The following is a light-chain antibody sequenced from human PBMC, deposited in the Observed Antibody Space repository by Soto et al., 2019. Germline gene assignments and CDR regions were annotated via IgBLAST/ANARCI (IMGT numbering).Light chain of an antibody. CDR1: QSISRW. V-gene: IGKV1-5*01. J-gene: IGKJ1*01. CDR2: DAS. CDR3: QQYHTYTT. Sequence: DIQMTQSPSTLSAFVGDRVTITCRASQSISRWLAWYQQKPGKAPRLLIYDASTLESGVPPRFSGSGSGAEFTLTINSLQPDDLAIYYCQQYHTYTTFGQGTKVEI.